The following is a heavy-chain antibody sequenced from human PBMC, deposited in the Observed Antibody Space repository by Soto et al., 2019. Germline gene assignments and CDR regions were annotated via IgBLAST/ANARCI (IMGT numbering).Heavy chain of an antibody. V-gene: IGHV3-33*01. CDR1: GFTFRSYG. D-gene: IGHD2-2*01. CDR2: IWFDGSKK. CDR3: ARDRLVPYGYGMDV. Sequence: QMQLVESGGGVVQPGRSLRLSCAASGFTFRSYGIHWVRQAPGKGLEWVALIWFDGSKKYYVESVNGRFAVSRDNSKNTLYLQMNSLRVEDTAVYYCARDRLVPYGYGMDVWGQGTTVTVSS. J-gene: IGHJ6*02.